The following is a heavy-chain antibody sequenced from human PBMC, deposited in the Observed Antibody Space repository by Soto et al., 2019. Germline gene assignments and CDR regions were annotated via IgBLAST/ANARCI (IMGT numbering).Heavy chain of an antibody. CDR1: GGSISSYY. CDR3: AGGHYYDSRVPWFDA. Sequence: QVQLQESGPGLVKPSETLSLTCTVSGGSISSYYWSWIRQPPGKGLEWIGYIYYSGSTNYNPSLKCRVTISVDPSTTQVSLKLSSVTAADTAVYYCAGGHYYDSRVPWFDAWGQGTLVTVSS. J-gene: IGHJ5*02. CDR2: IYYSGST. V-gene: IGHV4-59*01. D-gene: IGHD3-22*01.